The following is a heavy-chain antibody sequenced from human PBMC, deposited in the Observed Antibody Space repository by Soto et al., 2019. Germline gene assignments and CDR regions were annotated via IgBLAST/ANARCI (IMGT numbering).Heavy chain of an antibody. Sequence: TSETLSLTCAVYGGSFSSGGYYWSWIRQHPGKGLEWIGYIYYSGSTYYNPSLKSRVTISVDTSKNQFSLKLSSVTVADTAVYYCARYLQRGYSYGSYGMDVWGQGTTVTVSS. V-gene: IGHV4-31*11. CDR1: GGSFSSGGYY. CDR3: ARYLQRGYSYGSYGMDV. J-gene: IGHJ6*02. D-gene: IGHD5-18*01. CDR2: IYYSGST.